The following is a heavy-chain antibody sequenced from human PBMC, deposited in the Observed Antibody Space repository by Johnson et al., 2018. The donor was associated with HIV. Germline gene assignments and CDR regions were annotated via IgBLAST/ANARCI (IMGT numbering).Heavy chain of an antibody. CDR2: ITYDGIYK. J-gene: IGHJ3*02. D-gene: IGHD3-10*01. V-gene: IGHV3-30*03. CDR1: GFSVSSNY. CDR3: ASFGELGPDAFDI. Sequence: QVQLVESGGGLVQPGGCLRLSCAASGFSVSSNYMSWVRQAPGKGLEWVAVITYDGIYKYYAGSVKGRFTISRDNSKNTLYLQMNSLRAEDTAVYYCASFGELGPDAFDIWGQGTMVTVSS.